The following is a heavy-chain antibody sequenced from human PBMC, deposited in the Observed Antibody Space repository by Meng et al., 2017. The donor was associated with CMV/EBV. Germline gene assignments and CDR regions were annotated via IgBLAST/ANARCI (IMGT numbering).Heavy chain of an antibody. D-gene: IGHD3-10*01. CDR3: AKDKGGTRFGELNAFDI. CDR1: GFTFDDYA. Sequence: SLKISCAASGFTFDDYAMHWVRQAPGKGLEWVSGISWKGGSVGYADSVKGRFTVSRDNAKNSLYLQMNSLRAEDMALYYCAKDKGGTRFGELNAFDIWGQGTMVTVSS. CDR2: ISWKGGSV. V-gene: IGHV3-9*03. J-gene: IGHJ3*02.